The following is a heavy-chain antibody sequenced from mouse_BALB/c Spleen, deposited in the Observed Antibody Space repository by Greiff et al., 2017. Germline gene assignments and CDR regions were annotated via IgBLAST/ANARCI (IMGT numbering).Heavy chain of an antibody. V-gene: IGHV1-62-2*01. CDR3: ARKGVYYYGSSLDY. CDR2: FYPGSGSR. D-gene: IGHD1-1*01. J-gene: IGHJ2*01. CDR1: GYTFTEYI. Sequence: VQLQQSGAELVKPGASVKLSCKASGYTFTEYIIPWVQQRSGQGLEWIGWFYPGSGSRKYNEKFKDKATLTADKSSSTAYMQLSRLTSEDAAVYLCARKGVYYYGSSLDYWGQGTTLTVSA.